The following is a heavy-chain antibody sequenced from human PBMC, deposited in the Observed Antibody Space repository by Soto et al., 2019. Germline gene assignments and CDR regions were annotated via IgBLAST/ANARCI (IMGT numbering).Heavy chain of an antibody. J-gene: IGHJ4*02. V-gene: IGHV1-18*01. CDR3: VRDLNCDFYY. D-gene: IGHD1-1*01. CDR1: GYTFTTYG. Sequence: QVQLVQSGAEVKQPGASAKVSCRASGYTFTTYGMSWVRQTPGQGLEYMGWILGDGTGGKYVRKFQDKFTMTTDTSTSTVYMELRSLTSDDTAIYYCVRDLNCDFYYWGQGTVVTVSP. CDR2: ILGDGTGG.